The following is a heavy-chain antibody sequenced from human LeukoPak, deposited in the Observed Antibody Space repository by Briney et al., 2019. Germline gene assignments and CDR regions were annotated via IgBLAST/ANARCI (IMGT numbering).Heavy chain of an antibody. V-gene: IGHV4-31*03. D-gene: IGHD1-7*01. Sequence: SETLPLTCTVSGGSISSGGYYWSWIRQHPGKGLEWIGYIYYSGSTYYNPSLKSRVTISVDTSKNQFSLKLSSVTAADTAVYYCARSFNNWNYGGGYYFDYWGQGTLVTVSS. CDR3: ARSFNNWNYGGGYYFDY. CDR1: GGSISSGGYY. J-gene: IGHJ4*02. CDR2: IYYSGST.